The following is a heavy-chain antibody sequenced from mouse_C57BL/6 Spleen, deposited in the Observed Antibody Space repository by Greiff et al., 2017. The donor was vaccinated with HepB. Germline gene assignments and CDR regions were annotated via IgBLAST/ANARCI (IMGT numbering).Heavy chain of an antibody. Sequence: QVQLKQSGAELVRPGTSVKMSCKASGYTFTNYWIGWAKQRPGHGLEWIGDIYPGGGYTNYNEKFKGKATLTADKSSSTAYMQFSSLTSEDSAIYYCAIYYDYDERYFDVWGTGTTVTVSS. CDR2: IYPGGGYT. V-gene: IGHV1-63*01. CDR1: GYTFTNYW. J-gene: IGHJ1*03. D-gene: IGHD2-4*01. CDR3: AIYYDYDERYFDV.